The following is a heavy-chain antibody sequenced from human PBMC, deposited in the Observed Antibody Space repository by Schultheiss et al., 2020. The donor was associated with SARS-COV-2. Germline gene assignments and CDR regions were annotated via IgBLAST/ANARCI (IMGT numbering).Heavy chain of an antibody. V-gene: IGHV3-23*01. Sequence: GGSLRLSCAASGFTFSRFAMTWVRKAPGKGLEWVSAISGSGLKTYYADSVQGRFRSSRDNANNTTSLQMNSLKVEDTAVYYCAKGRVLPADQPHYFESWGQGTLVTVSS. D-gene: IGHD2-2*01. CDR1: GFTFSRFA. CDR3: AKGRVLPADQPHYFES. J-gene: IGHJ4*02. CDR2: ISGSGLKT.